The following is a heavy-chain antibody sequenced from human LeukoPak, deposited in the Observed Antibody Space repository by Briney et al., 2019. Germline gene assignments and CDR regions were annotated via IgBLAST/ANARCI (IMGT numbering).Heavy chain of an antibody. CDR1: GGSFSGYY. Sequence: PSETLSLTCAVYGGSFSGYYWSWIRQPPGKGLEWIGEINHSGSTNYNPSLKSRVTISVDTSKNQFSLKLSSVTAADTAVYYCARQVGATSDYWGQGTLVTVSS. CDR2: INHSGST. V-gene: IGHV4-34*01. D-gene: IGHD1-26*01. CDR3: ARQVGATSDY. J-gene: IGHJ4*02.